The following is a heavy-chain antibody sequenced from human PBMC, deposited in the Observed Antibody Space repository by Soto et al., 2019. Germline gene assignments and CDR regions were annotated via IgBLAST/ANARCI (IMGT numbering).Heavy chain of an antibody. CDR1: GFTFSNYA. CDR2: IGASGGST. Sequence: AGGSLRLSCAASGFTFSNYAMSWVRQAPGKGLEWVSVIGASGGSTFYADSVKGRFTISRDNSKNTLYLQMNSLRAEDTAVYYCAKDSSGYYGVFDYWGQGTLVTVSS. J-gene: IGHJ4*02. CDR3: AKDSSGYYGVFDY. D-gene: IGHD3-22*01. V-gene: IGHV3-23*01.